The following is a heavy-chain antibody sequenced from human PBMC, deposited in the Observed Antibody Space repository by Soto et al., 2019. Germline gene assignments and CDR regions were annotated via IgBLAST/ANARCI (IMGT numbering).Heavy chain of an antibody. CDR2: ISWNGGRI. V-gene: IGHV3-9*01. CDR1: GFTFDDYA. Sequence: PGGSLRLSCAASGFTFDDYAMRWVRQAPGKGLEWVSGISWNGGRIGYADSVTGRFTISRDNAKNSLYLPMNSLSAEDTALYYCAKEKSYYDFPYYAMDVWGHGTTVTTSS. D-gene: IGHD3-3*01. J-gene: IGHJ6*02. CDR3: AKEKSYYDFPYYAMDV.